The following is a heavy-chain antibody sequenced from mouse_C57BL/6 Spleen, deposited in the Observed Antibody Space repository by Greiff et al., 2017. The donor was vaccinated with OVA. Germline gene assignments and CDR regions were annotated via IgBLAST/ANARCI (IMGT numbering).Heavy chain of an antibody. D-gene: IGHD2-4*01. J-gene: IGHJ3*01. CDR2: IYPRSGNN. Sequence: VKLQESGAELARPGASVKLSCKASGYTFTSYGISWVKQRTGQGLEWIGEIYPRSGNNYYNEKCKGKATLTADKSSSTAYMELRSLTSEDSAVYFCARCGDDYDGAYWGQGTLVTVSA. CDR3: ARCGDDYDGAY. CDR1: GYTFTSYG. V-gene: IGHV1-81*01.